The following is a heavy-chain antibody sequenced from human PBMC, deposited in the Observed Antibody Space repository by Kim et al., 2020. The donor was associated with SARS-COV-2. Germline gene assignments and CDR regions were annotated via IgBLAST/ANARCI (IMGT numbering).Heavy chain of an antibody. CDR1: GGSMNNFY. V-gene: IGHV4-59*13. CDR2: FYNSMST. D-gene: IGHD3-16*01. CDR3: ARGRHYDDVWGRSYGLDV. Sequence: SQTLSLTCTVSGGSMNNFYWNWIRQSPEKGLEWIGYFYNSMSTNYKSSLKSRVTMSVDTSRNQFSLTLTSVTAADTAVYYCARGRHYDDVWGRSYGLDVWGQGTTVTVSS. J-gene: IGHJ6*02.